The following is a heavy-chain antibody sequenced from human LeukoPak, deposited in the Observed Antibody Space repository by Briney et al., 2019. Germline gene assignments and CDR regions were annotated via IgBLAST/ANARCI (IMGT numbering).Heavy chain of an antibody. CDR2: ISWNSGSI. Sequence: GGSLRVYCAASGFTFDDYAMHWVRQAPGKGLEWVLGISWNSGSIGYADSVKGRFSISRDTAKNSLDLQMNGLRDEDTAVYFCVRGEGSGPIYGLDVWGQGTTVTVSS. CDR3: VRGEGSGPIYGLDV. J-gene: IGHJ6*02. CDR1: GFTFDDYA. D-gene: IGHD3-10*01. V-gene: IGHV3-9*01.